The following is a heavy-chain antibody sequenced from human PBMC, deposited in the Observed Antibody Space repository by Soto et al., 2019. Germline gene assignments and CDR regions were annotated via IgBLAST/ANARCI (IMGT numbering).Heavy chain of an antibody. CDR2: INHSGST. J-gene: IGHJ3*02. V-gene: IGHV4-34*01. CDR3: AGPSSWFDAFDI. CDR1: GGSFSGYY. D-gene: IGHD6-13*01. Sequence: PSETLSLTCAVYGGSFSGYYWSWIRQPPGKGLEWIGEINHSGSTNYNPSLKSRVTISVDTSKNQFSLKLSSVTAADTAVYYCAGPSSWFDAFDIWGQGTMVTVSS.